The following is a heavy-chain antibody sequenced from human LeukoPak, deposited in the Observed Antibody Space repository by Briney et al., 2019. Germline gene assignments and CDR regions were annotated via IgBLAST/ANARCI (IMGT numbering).Heavy chain of an antibody. CDR1: GYTFTSYG. CDR2: ISADNGHT. J-gene: IGHJ4*02. Sequence: GASVNVSCKASGYTFTSYGISWVRQAPGQGLEWMGWISADNGHTKYAQNLQGRATMTTDTSTSTAYMELRSLSSDDTAVYYCAGDEGVGLSWYEVYWGQGTLVTVSS. V-gene: IGHV1-18*01. D-gene: IGHD6-13*01. CDR3: AGDEGVGLSWYEVY.